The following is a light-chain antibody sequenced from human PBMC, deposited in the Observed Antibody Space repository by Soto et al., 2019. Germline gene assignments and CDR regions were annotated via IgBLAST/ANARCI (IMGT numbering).Light chain of an antibody. Sequence: QSVLTQPRSVSGSPGQSVTISCTGTSIDVGDYNYVSWYQQHPGKAPKFIIYEVSKRPSGVPDRFSGSKSGNTASLTISGLQAEDEADYYCCSYAGTYTVVFGGGTKLTVL. J-gene: IGLJ2*01. CDR2: EVS. CDR1: SIDVGDYNY. V-gene: IGLV2-11*01. CDR3: CSYAGTYTVV.